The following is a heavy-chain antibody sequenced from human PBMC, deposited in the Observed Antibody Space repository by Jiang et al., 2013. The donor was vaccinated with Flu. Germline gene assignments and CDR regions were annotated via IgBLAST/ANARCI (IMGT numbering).Heavy chain of an antibody. V-gene: IGHV4-34*01. CDR3: ARHKPNARAFEY. J-gene: IGHJ4*01. D-gene: IGHD1-1*01. Sequence: NHSGRANYNPSLKSRVTISVDTSKNQLSLKLSSVTAADTAVYYCARHKPNARAFEYWGRGTLVTVSS. CDR2: NHSGRA.